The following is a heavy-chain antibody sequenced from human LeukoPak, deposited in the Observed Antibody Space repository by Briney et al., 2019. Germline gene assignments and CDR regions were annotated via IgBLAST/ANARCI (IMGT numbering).Heavy chain of an antibody. J-gene: IGHJ4*02. CDR3: ARGVVIAPQTFDY. CDR1: GGSISRDKYY. D-gene: IGHD2-21*01. CDR2: IYNSGST. V-gene: IGHV4-39*01. Sequence: SETLSLTCIVSGGSISRDKYYWGWIRQPPGKGLEWIGSIYNSGSTYYNPSLKSRVTMSVDTSKNQFSLTLSSVTAADTAVYYCARGVVIAPQTFDYWGQGILVTVSS.